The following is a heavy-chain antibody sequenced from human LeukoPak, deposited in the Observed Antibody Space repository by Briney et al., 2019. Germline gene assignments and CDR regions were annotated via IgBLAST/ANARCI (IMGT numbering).Heavy chain of an antibody. J-gene: IGHJ4*02. Sequence: GGSLRLSCAASGFTFSSYAMSWVRQAPGKGLEWVSGISGSGGSTYYADSVKGRFTISRGNSKNTLYLQMTSLRAEDTAVYYCAMRGPTVTTDPFDYWGQGTLVTVSS. V-gene: IGHV3-23*01. CDR3: AMRGPTVTTDPFDY. CDR1: GFTFSSYA. CDR2: ISGSGGST. D-gene: IGHD4-17*01.